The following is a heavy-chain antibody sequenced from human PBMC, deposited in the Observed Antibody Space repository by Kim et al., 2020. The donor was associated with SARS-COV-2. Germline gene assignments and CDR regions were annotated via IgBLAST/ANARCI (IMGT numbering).Heavy chain of an antibody. Sequence: GGSLRLSCAASGFTFSSYGMHWVRQAPGKGLAWVAVISHDGKVTYYGDSVKGRFIISRDNSKNTLYLQMNSLRAEDTAVYFCAKEQSAYRSRCLDYWGQG. J-gene: IGHJ4*02. CDR3: AKEQSAYRSRCLDY. CDR2: ISHDGKVT. CDR1: GFTFSSYG. V-gene: IGHV3-30*18. D-gene: IGHD6-13*01.